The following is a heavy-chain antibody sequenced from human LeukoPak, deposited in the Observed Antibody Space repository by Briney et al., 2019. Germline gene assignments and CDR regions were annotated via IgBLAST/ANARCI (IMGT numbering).Heavy chain of an antibody. CDR2: LSHSGSS. V-gene: IGHV4-59*02. CDR1: GGSVSSYY. CDR3: ARARYANAWYAFDI. D-gene: IGHD2-2*01. J-gene: IGHJ3*02. Sequence: PETLSLTCTVSGGSVSSYYWSWIRRPPERGLEWIAYLSHSGSSDSNPSLTSRVTTLVDTSKNQFSLKLTSVTAADTAVYYCARARYANAWYAFDIWGHGTMVTVSS.